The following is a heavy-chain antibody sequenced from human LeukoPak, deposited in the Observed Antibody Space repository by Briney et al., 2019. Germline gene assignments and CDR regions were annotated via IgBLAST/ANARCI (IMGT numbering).Heavy chain of an antibody. Sequence: GRSLRLSCAASGFTFSSYAMHWVRQAPGKGLEWVAVISYDGSNKYYADSVKGRFTISRDNSKNTLYLQMNSLRAEDTAVYYCARERSSGWYDTFDYWGQGTLVTVSS. D-gene: IGHD6-19*01. V-gene: IGHV3-30-3*01. CDR2: ISYDGSNK. J-gene: IGHJ4*02. CDR1: GFTFSSYA. CDR3: ARERSSGWYDTFDY.